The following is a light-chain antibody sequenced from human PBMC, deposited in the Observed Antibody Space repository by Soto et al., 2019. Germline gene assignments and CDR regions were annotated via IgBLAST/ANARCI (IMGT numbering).Light chain of an antibody. CDR1: QSILYSSNNKNY. Sequence: DIVMTQSPDSLAVSLGERATINCKSSQSILYSSNNKNYLAWYQQKPGQPPKLLIYWASTRESGIPDRFSGSGSGTDFTLTISSLQAEDVAVYYCQQYYSPTPPTFGQGTKVEIK. V-gene: IGKV4-1*01. CDR3: QQYYSPTPPT. CDR2: WAS. J-gene: IGKJ1*01.